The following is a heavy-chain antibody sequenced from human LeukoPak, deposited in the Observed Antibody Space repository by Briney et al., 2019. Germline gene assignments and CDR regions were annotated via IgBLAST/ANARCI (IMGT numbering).Heavy chain of an antibody. J-gene: IGHJ4*02. D-gene: IGHD2-15*01. V-gene: IGHV4-59*01. CDR3: ARMREGYCSGGSCYYFDY. CDR2: IYYSGST. CDR1: GGSISSYY. Sequence: PSETLSLTCTVSGGSISSYYWSWIRQPPGKGLEWIGYIYYSGSTNYNPSLKSRVTISVDTSNNQFSLKLSSVTAADTAVYYCARMREGYCSGGSCYYFDYWGQGTLVTVSS.